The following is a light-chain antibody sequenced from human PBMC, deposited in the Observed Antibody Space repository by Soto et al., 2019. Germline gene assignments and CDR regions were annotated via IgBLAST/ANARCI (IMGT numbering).Light chain of an antibody. CDR3: GSYAGSYTHV. J-gene: IGLJ1*01. Sequence: QSALTQPRSVSGSPGQSVTISCTGTSSDVGGYNYVSWYQQHPGKAPKLMIYDVSKRPSGVPDRFSGSKSGNTASLTISGLQAEDEADYDCGSYAGSYTHVFGTGTKLTVL. CDR2: DVS. V-gene: IGLV2-11*01. CDR1: SSDVGGYNY.